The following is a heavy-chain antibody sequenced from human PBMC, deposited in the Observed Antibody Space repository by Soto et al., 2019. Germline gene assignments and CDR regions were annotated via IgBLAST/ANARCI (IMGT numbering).Heavy chain of an antibody. CDR2: ISGDSGSS. Sequence: GGSLRLSCAASGFNVGAFAVNWVRQLPGKGLEWVAGISGDSGSSGYADSVRGRFTVSRDNAKNSLFLQMSSLSPEDTALYYCTKRRSARPGFDAFDLWGQGTMVTVSS. J-gene: IGHJ3*01. V-gene: IGHV3-9*01. CDR3: TKRRSARPGFDAFDL. CDR1: GFNVGAFA.